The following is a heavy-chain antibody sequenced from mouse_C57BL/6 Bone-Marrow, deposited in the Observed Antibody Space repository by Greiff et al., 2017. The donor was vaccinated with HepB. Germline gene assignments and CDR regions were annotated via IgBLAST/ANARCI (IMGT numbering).Heavy chain of an antibody. V-gene: IGHV1-84*01. D-gene: IGHD1-1*01. CDR3: AREAYYYGSSHFDY. J-gene: IGHJ2*01. CDR2: IYPGSGNT. Sequence: LQESGPELVKPGASVKISCKASGYTFTDYYINWVKQRPGQGLEWIGWIYPGSGNTKYNEKFKGKATLTVDTSSSTAYMQLSSLSSEDSAVYFCAREAYYYGSSHFDYWGQGTTLTVSS. CDR1: GYTFTDYY.